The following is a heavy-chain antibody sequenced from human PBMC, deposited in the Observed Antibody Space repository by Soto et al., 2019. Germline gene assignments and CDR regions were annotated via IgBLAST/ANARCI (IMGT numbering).Heavy chain of an antibody. CDR1: GGSISSGDYY. J-gene: IGHJ6*02. Sequence: SETRSLTCTVSGGSISSGDYYCSSISPPPGKGLEWIGYIYYSGSTYYNPSLKSRVTISVDTSKNQFSLKLSSVTAADTAVYYCAKEPVSITIFGVNGMDVWGQGTTVT. D-gene: IGHD3-3*01. CDR3: AKEPVSITIFGVNGMDV. CDR2: IYYSGST. V-gene: IGHV4-30-4*01.